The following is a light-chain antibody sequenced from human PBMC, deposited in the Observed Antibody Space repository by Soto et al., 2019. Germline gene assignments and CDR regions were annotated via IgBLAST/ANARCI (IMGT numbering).Light chain of an antibody. J-gene: IGKJ1*01. CDR1: QSGSSNH. V-gene: IGKV3-20*01. CDR3: QQYSSSRT. Sequence: LTQSRGTLSWYGGESGSLSCRASQSGSSNHLAWYQQKPGQAPRLLIYGGSSRATGIPVRFSGSGSETDFTLSITRLEPEHLAVYYCQQYSSSRTFGQGTKVDIK. CDR2: GGS.